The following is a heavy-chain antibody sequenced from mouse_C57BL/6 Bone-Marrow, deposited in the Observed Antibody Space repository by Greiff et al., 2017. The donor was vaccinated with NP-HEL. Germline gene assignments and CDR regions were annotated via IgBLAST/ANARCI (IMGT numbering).Heavy chain of an antibody. D-gene: IGHD2-4*01. CDR2: IDPSDSYT. J-gene: IGHJ2*01. Sequence: QVQLQQPGAELVKPGASVKLSCKASGYTFTSYWMQWVKQRPGQGLEWIGEIDPSDSYTNYNQKFKGKATLTVDTSASTAYMQLSSLQSEDSAVYYCATYDYDFDYWGQGTTLTVSS. V-gene: IGHV1-50*01. CDR3: ATYDYDFDY. CDR1: GYTFTSYW.